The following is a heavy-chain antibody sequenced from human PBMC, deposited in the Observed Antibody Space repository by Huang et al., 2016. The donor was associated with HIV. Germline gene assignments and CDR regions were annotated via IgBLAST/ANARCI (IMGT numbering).Heavy chain of an antibody. CDR2: IIPIFGTA. Sequence: QVQMVQSGAEVKKPGSSVKVSCKASGGTFSSNAITWVRQAPGQGLEWMGGIIPIFGTANDAQKFQGRGTITADESTSTAYMQLSSLRSEDTAVYYCASEFYYDSTGYYFDYWGQGTLVTVSS. J-gene: IGHJ4*02. CDR3: ASEFYYDSTGYYFDY. V-gene: IGHV1-69*01. D-gene: IGHD3-22*01. CDR1: GGTFSSNA.